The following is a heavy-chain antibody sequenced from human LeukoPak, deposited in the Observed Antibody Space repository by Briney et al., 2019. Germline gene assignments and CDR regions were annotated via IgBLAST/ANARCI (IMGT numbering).Heavy chain of an antibody. CDR1: GFTFSSYD. CDR2: IGTAGDT. CDR3: ARDEPDYYDSSGRGY. V-gene: IGHV3-13*01. Sequence: PGGSLRLSCAASGFTFSSYDMHWVRQATGKGLEWVSAIGTAGDTYYPGSVKGRFTISRENAKNSLYLQMNSLRAGDTAVYYCARDEPDYYDSSGRGYWGQGTLVTVSS. J-gene: IGHJ4*02. D-gene: IGHD3-22*01.